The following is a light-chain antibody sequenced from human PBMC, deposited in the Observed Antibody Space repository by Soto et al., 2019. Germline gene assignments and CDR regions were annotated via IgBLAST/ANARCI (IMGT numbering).Light chain of an antibody. Sequence: DIQMTQSPPSLSASVGHRVTITCRASQGIRNFVAWYQQKPGKAPKLLIYAASTLQSGVPSRFSGSGSGTDCTLTINSLQPEDVATYSCQKYSSVPVFGPGTKV. CDR3: QKYSSVPV. CDR2: AAS. J-gene: IGKJ3*01. V-gene: IGKV1-27*01. CDR1: QGIRNF.